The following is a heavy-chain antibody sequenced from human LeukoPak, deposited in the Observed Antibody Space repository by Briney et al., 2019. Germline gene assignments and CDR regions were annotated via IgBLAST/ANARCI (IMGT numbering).Heavy chain of an antibody. J-gene: IGHJ4*02. Sequence: PSETLSLTCTVSGDSISGYYWSWIWQPPGKGLEWIGYISYSGSTNHNPSLKSRVSISVDTSKNQFSLNLNSVTAADTAVFYCARHGSGWSFDYWGQGTLVTVSS. CDR2: ISYSGST. V-gene: IGHV4-59*08. D-gene: IGHD6-19*01. CDR1: GDSISGYY. CDR3: ARHGSGWSFDY.